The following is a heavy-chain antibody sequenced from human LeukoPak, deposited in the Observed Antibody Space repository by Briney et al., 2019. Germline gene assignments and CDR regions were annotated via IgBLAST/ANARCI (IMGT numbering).Heavy chain of an antibody. CDR1: GLTFSHFG. CDR3: ARYCTSSGCQGPGGLSYFDY. CDR2: IENDGSIE. J-gene: IGHJ4*02. Sequence: GGSLRLSCAASGLTFSHFGMHWVRQAPGKGLEWVAFIENDGSIEYHADSVKGRFTISRDNSRNTLYLQMNSLRDEDTAMYYCARYCTSSGCQGPGGLSYFDYWGQGTLVTVSS. D-gene: IGHD2-8*01. V-gene: IGHV3-30*19.